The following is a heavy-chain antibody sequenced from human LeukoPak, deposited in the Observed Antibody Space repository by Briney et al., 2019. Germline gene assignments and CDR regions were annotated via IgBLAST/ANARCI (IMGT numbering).Heavy chain of an antibody. CDR1: GGSFSGYY. D-gene: IGHD2-2*01. CDR2: INHSGST. Sequence: KPSETLSLTCAVYGGSFSGYYWSWIRQPPGKGPEWIGEINHSGSTNYNPSLKSRVTISVDTSKNQFSLKLSSVTAADTAVYYCAGAGAKKVGYCSSTSCRPTDWGQGTLVTVSS. CDR3: AGAGAKKVGYCSSTSCRPTD. J-gene: IGHJ4*02. V-gene: IGHV4-34*01.